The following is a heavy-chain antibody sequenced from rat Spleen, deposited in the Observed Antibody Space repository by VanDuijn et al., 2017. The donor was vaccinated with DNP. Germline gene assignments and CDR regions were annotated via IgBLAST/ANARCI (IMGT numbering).Heavy chain of an antibody. V-gene: IGHV5-25*01. CDR3: AREGDFYDGSFLDALDA. D-gene: IGHD1-12*02. CDR1: GFTFSDYG. J-gene: IGHJ4*01. CDR2: ISPDGHIT. Sequence: EVQLVESGGGLVQPGRSMKLSCAASGFTFSDYGMAWVFQAPTKGPEWVASISPDGHITYYRDSVKGRFTISRDNGKSTLYLQMEGLRSEDTATYYCAREGDFYDGSFLDALDARGQGTSVTVSS.